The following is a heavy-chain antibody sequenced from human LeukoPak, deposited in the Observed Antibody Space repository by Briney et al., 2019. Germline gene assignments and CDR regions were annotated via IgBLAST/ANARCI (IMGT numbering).Heavy chain of an antibody. CDR3: ARESVAVPAAKDDAFDI. J-gene: IGHJ3*02. D-gene: IGHD2-2*01. CDR1: GGSISSYY. CDR2: IYYSGST. Sequence: SETLALTCTVAGGSISSYYWSWIRQPPGKGLEWIGYIYYSGSTNYNPSLKSRVTISVDTSKNQFSLKLSSVTAADTAVYYCARESVAVPAAKDDAFDIWGQGTMVTVSS. V-gene: IGHV4-59*01.